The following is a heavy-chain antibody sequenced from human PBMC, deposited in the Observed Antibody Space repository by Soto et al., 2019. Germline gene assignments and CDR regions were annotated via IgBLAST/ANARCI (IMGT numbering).Heavy chain of an antibody. J-gene: IGHJ3*02. CDR1: GFSLSNARMG. CDR2: IFSNDEK. V-gene: IGHV2-26*01. Sequence: QVTLKESGPVLVKPTETLTLTCTVSGFSLSNARMGVSWIRQPPGKALEWLAHIFSNDEKSYSTSLKSRLTISKDTSKRQVVLTMTNMDPVDTATYYCARLLSYSSGWEDDAFDIWGQGTMVTVSS. CDR3: ARLLSYSSGWEDDAFDI. D-gene: IGHD6-19*01.